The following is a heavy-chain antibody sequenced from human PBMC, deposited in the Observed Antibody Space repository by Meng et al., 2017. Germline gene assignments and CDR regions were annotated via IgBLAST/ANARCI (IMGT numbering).Heavy chain of an antibody. CDR2: TYYRSKWYN. V-gene: IGHV6-1*01. CDR3: VRAARGAVAGSFDY. J-gene: IGHJ4*02. D-gene: IGHD6-19*01. Sequence: SETLSLTCAISGDSVSSNSATWNWIRQSPSRGLEWLGRTYYRSKWYNDYAVSVKSRVTINPDTSKNHFSLHLNSVTPEDTAVYYCVRAARGAVAGSFDYWGQGNLVTVSS. CDR1: GDSVSSNSAT.